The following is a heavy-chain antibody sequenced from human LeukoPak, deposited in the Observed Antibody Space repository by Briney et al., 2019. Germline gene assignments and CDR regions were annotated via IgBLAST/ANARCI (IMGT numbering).Heavy chain of an antibody. V-gene: IGHV1-18*01. D-gene: IGHD3-9*01. CDR1: GYTFTSYG. Sequence: ASVTVSFKSSGYTFTSYGISWVRQAPGQALEWMGWISGYNGNTNYAQKLQGRVTMTTDTSTSTAYMELRSMRSDVTAVYYCARDPVMYYDILTGSKGAFDIWGQGTMVTVSS. CDR3: ARDPVMYYDILTGSKGAFDI. CDR2: ISGYNGNT. J-gene: IGHJ3*02.